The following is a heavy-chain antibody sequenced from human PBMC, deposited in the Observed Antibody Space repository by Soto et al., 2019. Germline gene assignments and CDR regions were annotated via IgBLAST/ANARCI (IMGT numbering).Heavy chain of an antibody. CDR2: THHSGST. CDR3: ARTTAAIHLNY. D-gene: IGHD2-21*02. J-gene: IGHJ4*02. CDR1: GGSLSGNY. V-gene: IGHV4-34*01. Sequence: SETLSLTCAVYGGSLSGNYWGWIRQPPGKGLEWIGETHHSGSTAYNPSLKSRVTISVDTSRNQFSLKLNSVTAADTAVYYCARTTAAIHLNYWSQGTRVTVSS.